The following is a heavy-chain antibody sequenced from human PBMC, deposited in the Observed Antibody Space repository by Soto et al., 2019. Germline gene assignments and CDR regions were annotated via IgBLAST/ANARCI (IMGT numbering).Heavy chain of an antibody. CDR2: ISSSSSYI. Sequence: EVQQVESGGGLVKPGGSLRLSCAASGFTFSSYSRNWVRQAPGKGLEWVSSISSSSSYIYYADSVKGRFTISRDNAKNSLYLQMNSLRAEDTAVYYCPRIQLGYDAFDIWGQWTMVTVSS. J-gene: IGHJ3*02. D-gene: IGHD6-6*01. CDR1: GFTFSSYS. CDR3: PRIQLGYDAFDI. V-gene: IGHV3-21*01.